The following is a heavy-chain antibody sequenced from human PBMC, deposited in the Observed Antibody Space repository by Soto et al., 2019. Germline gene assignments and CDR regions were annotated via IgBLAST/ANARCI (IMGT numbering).Heavy chain of an antibody. CDR2: ISYDGSIK. CDR3: ARELSTSGDLDS. CDR1: GFTFSSHS. D-gene: IGHD3-10*01. V-gene: IGHV3-30-3*01. Sequence: QVQLVESGGGVVQPGRSLRLSCAASGFTFSSHSIQWVRQAPGKGLEWVAVISYDGSIKYYADSVKGRFTISRDNSKNTAYLQMNSLRAEDTAVFYCARELSTSGDLDSWGQGTLVIVSS. J-gene: IGHJ4*02.